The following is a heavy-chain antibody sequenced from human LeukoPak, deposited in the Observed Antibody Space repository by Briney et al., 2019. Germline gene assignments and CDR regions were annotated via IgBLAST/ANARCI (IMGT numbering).Heavy chain of an antibody. CDR3: ARGVSPATIYYYYYMDV. D-gene: IGHD5-24*01. V-gene: IGHV4-34*01. Sequence: SATLSLTCAVYGGSFSGYYWSWIRQTPGEGREWIGEINHSGSTNYNPSLKSRITISVGTSKNQFSLKLSSVTAADTAVYYCARGVSPATIYYYYYMDVWGKGTTVTVSS. CDR2: INHSGST. J-gene: IGHJ6*03. CDR1: GGSFSGYY.